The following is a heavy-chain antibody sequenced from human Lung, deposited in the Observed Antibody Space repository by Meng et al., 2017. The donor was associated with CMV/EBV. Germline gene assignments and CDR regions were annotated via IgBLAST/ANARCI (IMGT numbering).Heavy chain of an antibody. Sequence: ASVKVSXKASGYNFTGYYIHWVRQAPGQGLEWMGWINPNSGGTNYAQKFQGRITMTGDTSITTAYTELSRLRSDDMAVYHCARVKRYCTGGTCSSTGYYGMDVWGQGTTVTVSS. CDR1: GYNFTGYY. CDR3: ARVKRYCTGGTCSSTGYYGMDV. CDR2: INPNSGGT. D-gene: IGHD2-15*01. V-gene: IGHV1-2*02. J-gene: IGHJ6*02.